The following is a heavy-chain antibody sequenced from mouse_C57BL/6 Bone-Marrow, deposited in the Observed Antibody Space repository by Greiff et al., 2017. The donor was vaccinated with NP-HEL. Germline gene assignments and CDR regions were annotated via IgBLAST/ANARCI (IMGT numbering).Heavy chain of an antibody. D-gene: IGHD1-1*01. CDR2: INSDGGST. Sequence: DVMLVESGGGLVQPGESLKLSCESNEYAFPSHDMSWVRQTPEKRLELVAAINSDGGSTYYPDTMESRFTISRDNSTKTLYLQMSSLTSEDTALCYWARQRAYYDSSYQYYFAYWGQGTTLTVSS. CDR3: ARQRAYYDSSYQYYFAY. J-gene: IGHJ2*01. CDR1: EYAFPSHD. V-gene: IGHV5-2*01.